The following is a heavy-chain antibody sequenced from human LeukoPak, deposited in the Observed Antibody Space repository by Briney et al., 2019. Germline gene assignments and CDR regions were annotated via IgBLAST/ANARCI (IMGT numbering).Heavy chain of an antibody. Sequence: SETLSLTCAVYGGSFRGYYWSWIRQHPGKGLEWIGYIYYSGSTYYNPSLKSRVTISVDTSKNQFSLKLSSVTAADTAVYYCARLDTAMVTGVDYWGQGTLVTVSS. D-gene: IGHD5-18*01. V-gene: IGHV4-31*11. CDR3: ARLDTAMVTGVDY. J-gene: IGHJ4*02. CDR2: IYYSGST. CDR1: GGSFRGYY.